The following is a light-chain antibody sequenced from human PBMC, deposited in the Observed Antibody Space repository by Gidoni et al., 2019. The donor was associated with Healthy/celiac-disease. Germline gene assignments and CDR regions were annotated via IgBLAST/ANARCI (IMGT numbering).Light chain of an antibody. J-gene: IGKJ4*01. CDR1: QSISSY. CDR2: AAS. Sequence: DIQMTQSPSSLSASVGDRVNITCRASQSISSYLNWYQQKPGKAPKLLIYAASSLQSGVPSRFSGSGSGTDFTLTISSLQPEDFATYYCQQSYSTPLTFGGGTQVEIK. V-gene: IGKV1-39*01. CDR3: QQSYSTPLT.